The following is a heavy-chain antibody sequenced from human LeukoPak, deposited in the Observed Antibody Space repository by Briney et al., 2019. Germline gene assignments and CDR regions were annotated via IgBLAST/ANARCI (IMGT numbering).Heavy chain of an antibody. CDR2: IYSGGST. Sequence: VKPSETLSLTCTVSGGSISSSSYYWDWIRQSPGKGLEWIGNIYSGGSTYYTPSLKSRVTISVDTSKNQFSLKLSSVTAADTAIYFCARHSRSGSGGYENAFDIWGQGTMVTVSS. V-gene: IGHV4-39*01. D-gene: IGHD5-12*01. CDR3: ARHSRSGSGGYENAFDI. CDR1: GGSISSSSYY. J-gene: IGHJ3*02.